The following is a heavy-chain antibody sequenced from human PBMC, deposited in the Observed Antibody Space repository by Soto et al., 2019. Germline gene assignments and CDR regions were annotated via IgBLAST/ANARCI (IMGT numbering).Heavy chain of an antibody. Sequence: GGSLRLSCAASGFTFSSYWMNWVRQAPGKGLEWVANIKQDGSETYYVDSVKGRFTISRDNAKNSLYLQMNSLRAEDTAVYYCARDGRSSWYDYWGQGTLVTVSS. CDR2: IKQDGSET. J-gene: IGHJ4*02. D-gene: IGHD6-13*01. CDR3: ARDGRSSWYDY. V-gene: IGHV3-7*03. CDR1: GFTFSSYW.